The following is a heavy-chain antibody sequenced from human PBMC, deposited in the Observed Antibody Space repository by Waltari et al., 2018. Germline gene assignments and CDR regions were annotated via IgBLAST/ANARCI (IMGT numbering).Heavy chain of an antibody. Sequence: EVQLLESGGGLVQPGGSLRLSCAASGFTFNTYTMGWVRQAPGKGLEWVSIITGSGDGTYYAESVKGRFTISRDNSKNTLNLQLSSLRAEDTAVYYCAKSGPYSASFSDFDYWGQGTLVTVSS. CDR1: GFTFNTYT. D-gene: IGHD5-18*01. CDR2: ITGSGDGT. V-gene: IGHV3-23*01. CDR3: AKSGPYSASFSDFDY. J-gene: IGHJ4*02.